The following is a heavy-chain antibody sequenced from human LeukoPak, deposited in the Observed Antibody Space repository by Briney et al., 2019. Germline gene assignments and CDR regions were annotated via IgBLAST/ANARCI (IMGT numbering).Heavy chain of an antibody. CDR3: ARAPSTRLLWFGELSSRLFDY. CDR2: INPNSGGT. Sequence: ASVKVSCKASGYTFTGYYMHWVRQAPGQGLEWMGWINPNSGGTNYAQKFQGRVTMTRDTSIRTAYMELSRLRSDDTAVYYCARAPSTRLLWFGELSSRLFDYWGQGTLVTVSS. V-gene: IGHV1-2*02. J-gene: IGHJ4*02. CDR1: GYTFTGYY. D-gene: IGHD3-10*01.